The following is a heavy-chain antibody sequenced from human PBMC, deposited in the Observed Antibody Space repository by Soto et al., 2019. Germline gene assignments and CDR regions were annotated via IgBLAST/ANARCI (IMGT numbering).Heavy chain of an antibody. D-gene: IGHD3-22*01. Sequence: EVQLVESGGGLVQPGRSLRLSCAASGFTFDDYAMHWVRQAPGKGLEWVAGFSWNNGNIGYADSVRGRFTISRDNAKHSLYLQMNSLRAEDTALYYCAKAGDSNAYYYGTGYFRHWGQGTLVTVSS. CDR1: GFTFDDYA. V-gene: IGHV3-9*01. J-gene: IGHJ1*01. CDR2: FSWNNGNI. CDR3: AKAGDSNAYYYGTGYFRH.